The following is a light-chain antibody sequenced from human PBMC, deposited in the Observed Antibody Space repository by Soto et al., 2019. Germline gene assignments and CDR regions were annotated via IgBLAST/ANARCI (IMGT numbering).Light chain of an antibody. CDR3: FLAYRGTQRV. Sequence: QAVVTQESSVTVSPGGTVSLTCGPSTGAVTSGHYPYWFQQKPGQAPRTLIYHTSNKNSWTPPPFSGSPLRGKAALTLSGAQPEDEADYYVFLAYRGTQRVFGAGPKVTV. V-gene: IGLV7-46*01. J-gene: IGLJ1*01. CDR1: TGAVTSGHY. CDR2: HTS.